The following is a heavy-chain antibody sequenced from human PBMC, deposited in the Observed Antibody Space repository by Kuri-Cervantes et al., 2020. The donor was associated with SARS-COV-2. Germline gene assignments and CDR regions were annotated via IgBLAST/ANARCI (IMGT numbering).Heavy chain of an antibody. V-gene: IGHV3-64D*08. CDR2: IGSNGGST. J-gene: IGHJ4*02. CDR3: VKDVGYGDLAFGY. CDR1: GFTFSSYA. Sequence: GGALRLSCSASGFTFSSYAMYWVRQAPGKGLEYVSAIGSNGGSTYYADSVKGRFTISRDNSKNTLYLQMSSLRAEDTAVYYCVKDVGYGDLAFGYWGQGTLVTVSS. D-gene: IGHD4-17*01.